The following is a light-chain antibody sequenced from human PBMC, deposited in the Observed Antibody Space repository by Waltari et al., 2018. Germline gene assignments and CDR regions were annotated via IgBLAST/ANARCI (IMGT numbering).Light chain of an antibody. CDR2: DAS. J-gene: IGKJ1*01. V-gene: IGKV3-20*01. CDR1: QSVSRT. CDR3: QKYGTLPAT. Sequence: EIVLTQSPGTLSLSPGERATLSCRASQSVSRTLAWYQQKPGQAPRLLIYDASSRATGIPDRFSDSGSGTDFSLTISRLEPEDFAVYYCQKYGTLPATFGQGTKVEIK.